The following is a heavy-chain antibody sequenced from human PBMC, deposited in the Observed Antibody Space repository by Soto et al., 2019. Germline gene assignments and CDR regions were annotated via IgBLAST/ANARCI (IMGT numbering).Heavy chain of an antibody. CDR1: GGTFSSYA. J-gene: IGHJ6*02. CDR3: ARQLSPVRGVMGGHYYYGMDV. Sequence: SVKVSCEASGGTFSSYAISWVRQAPGQGLEWMGGIIPIFGTANYAQKFQGRVTITADESTSTAYMELSSLRSEDTAVYYCARQLSPVRGVMGGHYYYGMDVWGQGTTVTVSS. CDR2: IIPIFGTA. V-gene: IGHV1-69*13. D-gene: IGHD3-10*01.